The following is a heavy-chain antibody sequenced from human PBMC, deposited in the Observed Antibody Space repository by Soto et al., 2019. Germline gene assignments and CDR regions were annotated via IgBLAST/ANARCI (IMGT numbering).Heavy chain of an antibody. Sequence: PGGSLRLSCAASGFTFSGSAMHWVRQASGKGLEWVGRIRGKANSYATAYAASVKGRFTISRDDSKNTAYLQMNSLKTEDTAVYYCTRWTYVAAAAPAYGMDVWGQGTTVTVSS. CDR2: IRGKANSYAT. CDR1: GFTFSGSA. D-gene: IGHD6-13*01. CDR3: TRWTYVAAAAPAYGMDV. J-gene: IGHJ6*02. V-gene: IGHV3-73*01.